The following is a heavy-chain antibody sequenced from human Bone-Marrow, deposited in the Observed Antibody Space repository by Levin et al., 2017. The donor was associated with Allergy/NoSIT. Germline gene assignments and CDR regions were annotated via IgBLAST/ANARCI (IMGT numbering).Heavy chain of an antibody. Sequence: SGPTLVKPTQTLTLTCTFSGFSLTTSGVGVGWIRQPPGKALEWLALIYWDDDKRYSPSLKSRLTIARDTSKNQVVLTLSSLDPVDTATYYCAHARRYALDFDYWGQGSLVTVSS. CDR3: AHARRYALDFDY. CDR1: GFSLTTSGVG. CDR2: IYWDDDK. V-gene: IGHV2-5*02. J-gene: IGHJ4*02. D-gene: IGHD2-2*03.